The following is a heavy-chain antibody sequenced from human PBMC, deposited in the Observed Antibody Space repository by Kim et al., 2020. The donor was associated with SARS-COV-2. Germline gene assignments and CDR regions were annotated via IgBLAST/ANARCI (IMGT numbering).Heavy chain of an antibody. J-gene: IGHJ4*02. V-gene: IGHV3-15*01. CDR2: IKSKTDGGTT. CDR3: TTDVVVDIVVVVAPRAQPFDY. Sequence: GGSLRLSCAASGFTFSNAWMSWVRQAPGKGLEWVGRIKSKTDGGTTDYAAPVKGRFTISRDDSKNTLYLQMNSLKTEDTAVYYCTTDVVVDIVVVVAPRAQPFDYWGQGTLVTVSS. D-gene: IGHD2-15*01. CDR1: GFTFSNAW.